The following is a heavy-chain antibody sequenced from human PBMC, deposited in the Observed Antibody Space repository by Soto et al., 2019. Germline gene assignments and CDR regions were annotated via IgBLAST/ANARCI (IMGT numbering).Heavy chain of an antibody. CDR3: ASLLNTAMVTSDAFDI. J-gene: IGHJ3*02. CDR2: IYSGGST. CDR1: GFTVSSNY. Sequence: GGSLRLSCAASGFTVSSNYMSWVRQAPGKGLEWVSVIYSGGSTYYADSVKGRFTISRDNSKNTLYLQMNSLRAEDTAVYYCASLLNTAMVTSDAFDIWGQGTMVTVSS. D-gene: IGHD5-18*01. V-gene: IGHV3-53*01.